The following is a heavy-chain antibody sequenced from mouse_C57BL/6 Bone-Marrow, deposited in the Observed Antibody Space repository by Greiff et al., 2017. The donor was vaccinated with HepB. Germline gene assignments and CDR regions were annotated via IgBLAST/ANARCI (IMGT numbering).Heavy chain of an antibody. CDR2: ISDGGSYT. D-gene: IGHD2-2*01. Sequence: DVKLVESGGGLVKPGGSLKLSCAASGFTFSSYAMSWVRQTPEKRLEWVATISDGGSYTYYPDNVKGRFTISRDNAKNNLYLQMSHLKSEDTAMYYCARDQRGYDGFAYWGQGTLVTVSA. CDR1: GFTFSSYA. V-gene: IGHV5-4*01. J-gene: IGHJ3*01. CDR3: ARDQRGYDGFAY.